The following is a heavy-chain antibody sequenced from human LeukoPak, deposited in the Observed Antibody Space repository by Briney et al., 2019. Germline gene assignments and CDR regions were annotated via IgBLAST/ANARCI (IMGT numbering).Heavy chain of an antibody. CDR3: ASLSLGQQPVYGG. D-gene: IGHD6-13*01. J-gene: IGHJ4*02. CDR1: GYTFTGYY. V-gene: IGHV1-2*02. Sequence: GASVKVSCKASGYTFTGYYMHWVRQAPGQGLEWMGWINPNSGGTNYAQKFQGRVTMTRDTSISTAYMELSRLRSDDTAVHYCASLSLGQQPVYGGWGQGTLVTVSS. CDR2: INPNSGGT.